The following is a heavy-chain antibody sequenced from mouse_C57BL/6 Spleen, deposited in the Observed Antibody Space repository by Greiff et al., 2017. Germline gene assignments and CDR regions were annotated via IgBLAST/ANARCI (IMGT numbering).Heavy chain of an antibody. Sequence: VKVVESGPGLVAPSQSLSITCTVSGFSLTSYAISWVRQPPGKGLEWLGVIWTGGGTNYNSALKSRLSISKDNSKSQVFLKMNRLQTDDSARYYCARTGSSYQGGAMDYWGQGTSVTVSS. CDR2: IWTGGGT. D-gene: IGHD1-1*01. J-gene: IGHJ4*01. V-gene: IGHV2-9-1*01. CDR3: ARTGSSYQGGAMDY. CDR1: GFSLTSYA.